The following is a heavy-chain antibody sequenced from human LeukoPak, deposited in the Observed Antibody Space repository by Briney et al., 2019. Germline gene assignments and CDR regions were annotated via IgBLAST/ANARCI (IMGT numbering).Heavy chain of an antibody. CDR2: IYPGDSDA. CDR3: ARQYSSSWYVSGHWFDP. V-gene: IGHV5-51*01. D-gene: IGHD6-13*01. J-gene: IGHJ5*02. CDR1: GYSFTSFW. Sequence: GESLKISCKGSGYSFTSFWIGWVRQMPGKGLEWMGIIYPGDSDARYSPSFQGQVTISADKSISTAYLQWSSLKASDTAMYYCARQYSSSWYVSGHWFDPWGQGTLVTVSS.